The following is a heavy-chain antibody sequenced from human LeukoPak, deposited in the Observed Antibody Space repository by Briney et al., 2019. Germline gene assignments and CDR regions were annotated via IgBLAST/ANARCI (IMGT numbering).Heavy chain of an antibody. CDR3: ARGEYYDILTGYSPYYYYMDV. CDR1: GYTFTGYY. J-gene: IGHJ6*03. V-gene: IGHV1-2*02. Sequence: ASVKVSCKASGYTFTGYYMHWVRQAPGQGLEWMGWINPNSGGTNYAQKFQGRVTMTRDTSISTAYMELSRLRSDDTAVYYCARGEYYDILTGYSPYYYYMDVWGKGTTVTISS. D-gene: IGHD3-9*01. CDR2: INPNSGGT.